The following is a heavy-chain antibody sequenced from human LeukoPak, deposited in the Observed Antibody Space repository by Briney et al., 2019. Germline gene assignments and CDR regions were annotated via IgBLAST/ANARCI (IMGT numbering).Heavy chain of an antibody. Sequence: PGGSLRLSCAASGFTFSNAWMNWVRQAPGKGLEWVGRIKNKIASGTTDYAAPVKGRFTISRDDSKNTLFLQMNSLKTEDTAMYYCTTKDAFDTRGQGTMVTVSS. CDR2: IKNKIASGTT. J-gene: IGHJ3*02. CDR1: GFTFSNAW. CDR3: TTKDAFDT. V-gene: IGHV3-15*01.